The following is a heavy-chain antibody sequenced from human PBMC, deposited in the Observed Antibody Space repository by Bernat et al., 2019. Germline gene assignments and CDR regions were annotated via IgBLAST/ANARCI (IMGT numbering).Heavy chain of an antibody. D-gene: IGHD2-2*01. CDR1: GFTFSSYA. CDR3: EGDVVTCDIGVVAAAPGGWFDP. Sequence: QVQLVESGGGVVQPGRSLRLSCAASGFTFSSYAMHWVRQAPGKGLEWVAVISYDGSNKYYADSVKGRFTISRDNSKNTLYLQMNSLRAEDTAVYYGEGDVVTCDIGVVAAAPGGWFDPWGQGTLVTVSS. V-gene: IGHV3-30*01. J-gene: IGHJ5*02. CDR2: ISYDGSNK.